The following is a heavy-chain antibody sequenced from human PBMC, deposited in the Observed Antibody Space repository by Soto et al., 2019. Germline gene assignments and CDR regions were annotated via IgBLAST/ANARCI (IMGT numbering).Heavy chain of an antibody. J-gene: IGHJ3*02. CDR1: GGSISTFY. CDR3: ARAEGSGYCSGGSCHDDAFDI. V-gene: IGHV4-59*01. Sequence: SETLSLTCTVSGGSISTFYWSWIQQPPGKGLEWIGYIYYSGSTKYNPSLKSRLTISVDTSKNQFSLKLSSVTAADTAVYYCARAEGSGYCSGGSCHDDAFDIWGQGTMVTVSS. CDR2: IYYSGST. D-gene: IGHD2-15*01.